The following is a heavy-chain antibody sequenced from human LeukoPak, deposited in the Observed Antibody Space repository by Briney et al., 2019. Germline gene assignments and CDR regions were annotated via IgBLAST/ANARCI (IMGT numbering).Heavy chain of an antibody. J-gene: IGHJ4*02. D-gene: IGHD3-22*01. Sequence: ASVKVSCKVSGYTLTELSMHWVRQAPGKGLEWMGGYDPEDGETIYAQKFQGRVTMTEDTSTDTAYMELSSLRSEDTAVYYCATANYDSSGYGPFDYWGQGTLVTVSS. CDR1: GYTLTELS. V-gene: IGHV1-24*01. CDR3: ATANYDSSGYGPFDY. CDR2: YDPEDGET.